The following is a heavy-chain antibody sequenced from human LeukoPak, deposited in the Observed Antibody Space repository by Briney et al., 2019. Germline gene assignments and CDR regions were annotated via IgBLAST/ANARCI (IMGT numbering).Heavy chain of an antibody. CDR3: ARAVPAAFWFDP. D-gene: IGHD2-2*01. CDR2: IYYSGST. J-gene: IGHJ5*02. V-gene: IGHV4-39*01. CDR1: GGSISSSSYY. Sequence: SETLSLTCTVSGGSISSSSYYWGWIRQPPGKGLEWIGSIYYSGSTYYNPSLKSRVTISVDTSKNQFSLKLSSVTAADTAVYYCARAVPAAFWFDPWGQGTLVTVSS.